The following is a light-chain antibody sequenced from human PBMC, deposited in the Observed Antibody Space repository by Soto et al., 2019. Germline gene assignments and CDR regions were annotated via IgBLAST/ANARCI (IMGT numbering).Light chain of an antibody. CDR1: QSVSSNY. J-gene: IGKJ1*01. V-gene: IGKV3-20*01. Sequence: ETVLTQSPGTLSLSPGERATLSCRASQSVSSNYLAWYQQKHGQAPRLLIYGASSRATGIPDRFSGSGSGTDFTLNISRLEPEDFAVYYCQHYGRSPPSWTFGQGTEVEIK. CDR2: GAS. CDR3: QHYGRSPPSWT.